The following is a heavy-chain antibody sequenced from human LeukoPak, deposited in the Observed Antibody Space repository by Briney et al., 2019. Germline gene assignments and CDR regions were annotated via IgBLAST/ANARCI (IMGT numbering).Heavy chain of an antibody. CDR3: ARDGYIVGATEGNFDY. CDR1: GYTFTSYG. Sequence: ASVKVSCKASGYTFTSYGISWVRQAPGQGLEWMGRISAYNGNTNYAQKLQGRVAMTTDTSTSTAYMELRSLRSDDTAVYYCARDGYIVGATEGNFDYWGQGTLVTVSS. V-gene: IGHV1-18*01. J-gene: IGHJ4*02. D-gene: IGHD1-26*01. CDR2: ISAYNGNT.